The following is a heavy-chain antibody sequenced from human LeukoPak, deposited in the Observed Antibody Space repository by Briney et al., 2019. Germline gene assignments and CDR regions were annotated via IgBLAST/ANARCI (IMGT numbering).Heavy chain of an antibody. Sequence: ASVKVSCKASGGTFSRYAISWVRQAPGQGLEWMGGIIPIFGTANYGQNLQGRVTITADESASTAYMELSSLRSEDTAVYYCARDSYIYGSGSYYNYWGQGTLVTVSS. D-gene: IGHD3-10*01. CDR3: ARDSYIYGSGSYYNY. CDR1: GGTFSRYA. V-gene: IGHV1-69*13. J-gene: IGHJ4*02. CDR2: IIPIFGTA.